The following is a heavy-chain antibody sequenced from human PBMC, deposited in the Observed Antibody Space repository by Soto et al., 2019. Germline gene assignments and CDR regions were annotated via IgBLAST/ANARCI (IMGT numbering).Heavy chain of an antibody. CDR1: GYRFTDYY. CDR3: ARPYDTTGRAFYFHH. D-gene: IGHD3-22*01. V-gene: IGHV1-2*02. CDR2: INPNSGGT. Sequence: ASVKVPCKTSGYRFTDYYVYWLRQAPGEGVERMGWINPNSGGTNYAQKFQGRVTMTRDTFISTAYMELWRLRSDDTALYYCARPYDTTGRAFYFHHWGQGTLVTVSS. J-gene: IGHJ4*02.